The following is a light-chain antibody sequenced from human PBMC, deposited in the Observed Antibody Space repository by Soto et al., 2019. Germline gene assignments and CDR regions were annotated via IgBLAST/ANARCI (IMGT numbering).Light chain of an antibody. CDR3: SSYTAGGTI. V-gene: IGLV2-14*01. CDR2: EVS. CDR1: SGDVGGFYY. J-gene: IGLJ1*01. Sequence: QSVLTQPASVSGSPGQSITISCTGTSGDVGGFYYVSWYQQVPGKAPKLLISEVSNRPSGVSNRFSGSKSGNTASLTISGLQTEDEADYYCSSYTAGGTIFGSGTKVTVL.